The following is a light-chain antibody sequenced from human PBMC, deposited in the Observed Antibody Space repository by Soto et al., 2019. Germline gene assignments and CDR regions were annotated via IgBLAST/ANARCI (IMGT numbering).Light chain of an antibody. CDR1: QSVSSN. CDR3: QQYGSSPFT. Sequence: DIVLTQSPATLSLSPGERGSLSCWASQSVSSNLAWYQQKPGQAPRLLIYDASKRASGIPDRFSGSGSGTDFTLTISRLEPEDFAVYYCQQYGSSPFTFGPGTKVDIK. J-gene: IGKJ3*01. V-gene: IGKV3-20*01. CDR2: DAS.